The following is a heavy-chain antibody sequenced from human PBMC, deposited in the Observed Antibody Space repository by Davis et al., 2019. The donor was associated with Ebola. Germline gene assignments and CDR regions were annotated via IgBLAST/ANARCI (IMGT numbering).Heavy chain of an antibody. V-gene: IGHV1-2*06. D-gene: IGHD3-3*01. CDR3: ARARTFGDYYYGMDV. CDR1: GYTFTGYY. CDR2: INPNSGGT. Sequence: AASVKVSCKASGYTFTGYYIHWVRQAPGQGLEWMGRINPNSGGTNYAQKLQGRVTMTTDTSTSTAYMELRSLRSDDTAVYYCARARTFGDYYYGMDVWGQGTTVTVSS. J-gene: IGHJ6*02.